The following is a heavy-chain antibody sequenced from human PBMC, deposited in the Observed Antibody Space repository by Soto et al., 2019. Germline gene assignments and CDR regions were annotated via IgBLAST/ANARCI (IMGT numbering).Heavy chain of an antibody. CDR3: HSFDY. CDR2: ISWNSGSI. V-gene: IGHV3-9*01. J-gene: IGHJ4*02. Sequence: EVQLVESGGGLVQPGRSLRLSCAASGFTFDDYAMHWVRQAPGKGLEWVSGISWNSGSIGYADSVKGRFTISRDNAKNSLYLQMNSLRAEDTALYYCHSFDYWGQGTLVTVSS. CDR1: GFTFDDYA.